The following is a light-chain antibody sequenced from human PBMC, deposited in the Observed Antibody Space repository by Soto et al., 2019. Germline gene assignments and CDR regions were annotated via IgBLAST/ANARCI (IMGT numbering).Light chain of an antibody. CDR2: DAS. CDR1: QRISTN. J-gene: IGKJ1*01. V-gene: IGKV3-11*01. CDR3: QQRSNWSWT. Sequence: EIVLTKSPATLSLSPWERATLSCRASQRISTNLAWYQHKPGQAPRLLIFDASTRATGIPDRFTGSGSGTDFTLTISGLEPEDFAVYYCQQRSNWSWTFGQGTKVDIK.